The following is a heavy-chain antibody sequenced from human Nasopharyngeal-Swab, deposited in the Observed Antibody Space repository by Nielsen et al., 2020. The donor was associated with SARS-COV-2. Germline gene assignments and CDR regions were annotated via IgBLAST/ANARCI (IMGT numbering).Heavy chain of an antibody. V-gene: IGHV4-39*01. J-gene: IGHJ5*02. Sequence: PGKGLEWIGSIYYSGSTYFNPSLKSRVTISVDTSKNQFSLKLSSVTAADTAVYYCARMYYDFWSGYYEVYNWFDPWGQGTLVTVSS. D-gene: IGHD3-3*01. CDR3: ARMYYDFWSGYYEVYNWFDP. CDR2: IYYSGST.